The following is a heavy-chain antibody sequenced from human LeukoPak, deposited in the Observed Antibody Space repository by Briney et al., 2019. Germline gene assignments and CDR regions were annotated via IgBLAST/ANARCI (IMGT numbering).Heavy chain of an antibody. CDR3: ARDLGSSATSTNWFDP. D-gene: IGHD6-6*01. Sequence: ASVKVSCKASGYTLTSYGISWVRQAPGQGLEWMGWIRAYNGNTNYAQKRQGRVTMTTDTSTSTAYMELRSLRSDDTAVYYCARDLGSSATSTNWFDPWGEGTLVTVSS. CDR1: GYTLTSYG. J-gene: IGHJ5*02. CDR2: IRAYNGNT. V-gene: IGHV1-18*01.